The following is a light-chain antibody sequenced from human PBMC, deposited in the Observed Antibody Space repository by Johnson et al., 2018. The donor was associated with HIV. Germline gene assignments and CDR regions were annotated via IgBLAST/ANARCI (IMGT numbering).Light chain of an antibody. J-gene: IGLJ1*01. CDR3: VGLDSSLSGYV. CDR1: NTNIGNDF. Sequence: SVLTQPPSVSAAPGQKVTVSCSGSNTNIGNDFVSWYQQLPGKAPRLLIYDNNKRPSGIPDRFSGSKSGTSATLGITGLQTGDEADYYCVGLDSSLSGYVFGTGTTVTVL. CDR2: DNN. V-gene: IGLV1-51*01.